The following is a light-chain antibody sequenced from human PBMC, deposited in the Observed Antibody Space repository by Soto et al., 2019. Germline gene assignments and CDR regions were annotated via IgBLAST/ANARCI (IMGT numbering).Light chain of an antibody. CDR2: DAS. J-gene: IGKJ5*01. CDR1: RSVSSY. V-gene: IGKV3-11*01. CDR3: QQRSNWPPIT. Sequence: LATLSLTPRERATLSCRASRSVSSYLAWYQQKPGQAPRLLIYDASNRATGIPARFGGSGSGTDFTLTISSLEPEDFAVYYCQQRSNWPPITFGQGGLLEIK.